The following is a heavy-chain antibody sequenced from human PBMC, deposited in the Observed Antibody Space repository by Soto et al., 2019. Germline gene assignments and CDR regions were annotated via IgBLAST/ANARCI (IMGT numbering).Heavy chain of an antibody. J-gene: IGHJ6*02. CDR2: INTYNGNT. V-gene: IGHV1-18*01. CDR3: AMVDVYVTPSPQDV. Sequence: QVQLVQSGAEVKNPGASVKVSCKASGYTFTRYGIGWARQAPGQGLEWMGWINTYNGNTNYAQNVQGRVTLTPDTTTRPAYMELRTLRSNGTVIYYCAMVDVYVTPSPQDVWGQRPTVIVSS. D-gene: IGHD3-16*01. CDR1: GYTFTRYG.